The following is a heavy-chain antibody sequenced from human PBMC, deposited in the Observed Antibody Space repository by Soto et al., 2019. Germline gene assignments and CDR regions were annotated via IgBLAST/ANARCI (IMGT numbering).Heavy chain of an antibody. Sequence: ASVKVSCKASGYTFTRYAMHWVRQAPGQGLEWMGWINTGNGNTHYSQKFQGRVTFTRDASATTAYMELRSLTSEDTAVYYCARNVDWFDPWGQGTLVTVSS. CDR3: ARNVDWFDP. V-gene: IGHV1-3*04. CDR1: GYTFTRYA. CDR2: INTGNGNT. D-gene: IGHD2-21*01. J-gene: IGHJ5*02.